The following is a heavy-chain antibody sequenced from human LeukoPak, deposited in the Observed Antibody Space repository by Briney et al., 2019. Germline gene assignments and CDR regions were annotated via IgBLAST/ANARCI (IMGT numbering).Heavy chain of an antibody. V-gene: IGHV3-21*04. CDR1: GFIFSTYN. D-gene: IGHD3-22*01. J-gene: IGHJ4*02. Sequence: GSLRLSCAASGFIFSTYNMNWVRQAPGKELEWVSSITSTSDHIYYIDSVKGRFTISRDNAKNSLYLQMNSLRAEDTAVYYCAKDRYPDVPRDSSGYPDDYWGQGTLVTVSS. CDR3: AKDRYPDVPRDSSGYPDDY. CDR2: ITSTSDHI.